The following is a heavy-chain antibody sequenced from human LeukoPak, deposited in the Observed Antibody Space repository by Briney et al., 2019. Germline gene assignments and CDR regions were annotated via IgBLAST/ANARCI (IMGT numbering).Heavy chain of an antibody. V-gene: IGHV1-2*06. CDR3: ARDGYYDSSVEDAFDI. D-gene: IGHD3-22*01. Sequence: GASVKVSCKASGYTFTSYGISWVRQAPGQGLEWMGRINPNSGGTNYAQKFQGRVTMTRDTSISTAYMELSRLRSDDTAVYYCARDGYYDSSVEDAFDIWGQGTMVTVSS. CDR2: INPNSGGT. J-gene: IGHJ3*02. CDR1: GYTFTSYG.